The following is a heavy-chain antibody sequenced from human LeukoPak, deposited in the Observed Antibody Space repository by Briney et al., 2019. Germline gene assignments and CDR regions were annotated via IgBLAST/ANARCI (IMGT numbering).Heavy chain of an antibody. CDR2: IGLSSSPI. CDR1: GFTFSSYS. V-gene: IGHV3-48*04. Sequence: GGSLRLSCAASGFTFSSYSMIWVRQAPGKGLEWLSYIGLSSSPIYYLDSVKGRFTISRDNAKNSLYLQMNSLRTGDTAVYYCARVSFTRPYYFDYWGQGTLVTVSS. J-gene: IGHJ4*02. CDR3: ARVSFTRPYYFDY.